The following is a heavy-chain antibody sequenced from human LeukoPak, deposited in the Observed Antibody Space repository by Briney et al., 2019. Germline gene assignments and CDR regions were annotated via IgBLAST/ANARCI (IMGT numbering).Heavy chain of an antibody. V-gene: IGHV4-39*01. CDR2: IYYSGST. CDR3: ARHGTTVTGTDTYYYYYYMDV. Sequence: SETLSLTCTVSGGSISSSSYYWGWIRQPPGKGLEWIGSIYYSGSTYYNPSLKSRVTISVDTSKNQSSLKLSSVTAADTAVYYCARHGTTVTGTDTYYYYYYMDVWGKGTTVTVSS. J-gene: IGHJ6*03. D-gene: IGHD4-11*01. CDR1: GGSISSSSYY.